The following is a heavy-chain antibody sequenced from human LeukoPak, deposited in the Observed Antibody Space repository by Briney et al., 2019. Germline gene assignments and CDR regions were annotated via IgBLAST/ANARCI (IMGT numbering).Heavy chain of an antibody. D-gene: IGHD3-22*01. CDR1: GFTFDDYA. J-gene: IGHJ4*02. Sequence: PGGSLRPSCAASGFTFDDYAMHWVRQAPGKGLEWVSLISWDGGSTYYADSVKGRFTISRDNSKNSLYLQMNSLRAEDTALYYCAKGRGDYYDSSGYWTVDYWGQGTLVTVSS. V-gene: IGHV3-43D*03. CDR2: ISWDGGST. CDR3: AKGRGDYYDSSGYWTVDY.